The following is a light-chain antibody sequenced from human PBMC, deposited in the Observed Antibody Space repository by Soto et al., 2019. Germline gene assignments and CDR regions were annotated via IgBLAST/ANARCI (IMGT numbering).Light chain of an antibody. J-gene: IGKJ4*01. V-gene: IGKV3-20*01. CDR3: QQYASSPPT. CDR2: DAF. CDR1: QSIGNS. Sequence: TVLTQSPATLSLSPGERATLSCKASQSIGNSLGWFQQKPGQAPRLLIDDAFNRATGVPDKFSGGGSGTAFTLTISGLESEDFALYTCQQYASSPPTFGGGTKVEIK.